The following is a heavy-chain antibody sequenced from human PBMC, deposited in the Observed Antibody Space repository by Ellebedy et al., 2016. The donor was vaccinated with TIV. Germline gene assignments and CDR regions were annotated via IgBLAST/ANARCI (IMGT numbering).Heavy chain of an antibody. J-gene: IGHJ4*02. D-gene: IGHD5-12*01. V-gene: IGHV3-7*03. CDR2: IKQDGSEK. Sequence: GESLKISCAAPGFTSSNYWMKWVRQAPGKGLEWVANIKQDGSEKYYVDSVKGRFTISRDNAKNSLFLQMNSLRVEDTAVYFCARGGYGRPFDCWGQGTLVTVSS. CDR3: ARGGYGRPFDC. CDR1: GFTSSNYW.